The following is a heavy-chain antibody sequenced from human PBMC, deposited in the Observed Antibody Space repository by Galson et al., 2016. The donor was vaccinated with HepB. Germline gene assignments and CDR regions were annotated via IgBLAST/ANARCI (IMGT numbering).Heavy chain of an antibody. V-gene: IGHV3-33*01. J-gene: IGHJ6*02. CDR2: IWYDGTKT. D-gene: IGHD3-9*01. CDR1: GFRFNTYG. CDR3: AREGVQYELLTGYSFMDD. Sequence: SLRLSCAVSGFRFNTYGMHWVRQAPGKGLEWVAVIWYDGTKTYYGDSVKGRFTISRDNSKDTLYLQMNSLRAEDTAMYYCAREGVQYELLTGYSFMDDWGQGTTVTVSS.